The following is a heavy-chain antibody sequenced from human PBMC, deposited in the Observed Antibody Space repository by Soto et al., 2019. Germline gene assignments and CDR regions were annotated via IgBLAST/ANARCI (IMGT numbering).Heavy chain of an antibody. V-gene: IGHV3-15*07. D-gene: IGHD1-26*01. CDR1: GFNVNDAW. J-gene: IGHJ6*02. CDR3: ARDQFVSGSYSYYGMDL. Sequence: EVQLVESGGGLVKPGGSLRVSCTMSGFNVNDAWMNWVRQAPGKGLEWVGRIKSKSEDGTTDYTAAVKGRFTISRDESENTVYLQMSALKTEDTAVYYCARDQFVSGSYSYYGMDLWGQGTTVTVSS. CDR2: IKSKSEDGTT.